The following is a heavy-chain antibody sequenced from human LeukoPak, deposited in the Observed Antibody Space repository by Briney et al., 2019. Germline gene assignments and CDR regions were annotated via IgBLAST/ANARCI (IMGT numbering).Heavy chain of an antibody. CDR3: ARETGGGNSPNFDY. J-gene: IGHJ4*02. CDR1: GFTFSGYW. CDR2: IKQDGSEK. D-gene: IGHD4-23*01. Sequence: PGGSLRLSCAASGFTFSGYWMTWVRQAPGKGLEWVANIKQDGSEKYYVDSVKGRFTISRDNAENSLYLQMNSLRAEDTAVYYCARETGGGNSPNFDYWGQGTLVTVSS. V-gene: IGHV3-7*05.